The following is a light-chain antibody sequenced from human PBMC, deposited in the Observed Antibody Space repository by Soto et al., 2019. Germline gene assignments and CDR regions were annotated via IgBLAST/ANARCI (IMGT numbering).Light chain of an antibody. CDR2: AND. V-gene: IGLV1-44*01. CDR3: SSYAGSNNVV. Sequence: QSVLTQPPSMSGTPGQRVTISCSGSRSNIGGNAVTWYQQVPGTAPKLLIYANDQRPSGVSDRFSGSKSATSASLAISGLQSEDEADYYCSSYAGSNNVVFGGGTKVTVL. CDR1: RSNIGGNA. J-gene: IGLJ2*01.